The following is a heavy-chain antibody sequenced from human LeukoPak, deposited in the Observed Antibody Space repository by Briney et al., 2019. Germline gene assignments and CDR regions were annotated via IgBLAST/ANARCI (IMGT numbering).Heavy chain of an antibody. D-gene: IGHD3-10*02. V-gene: IGHV3-48*03. CDR1: GFTFTSYD. CDR3: ARDSYMFGSDY. Sequence: PGGSLRLSCVASGFTFTSYDFNWVRQAPGKGLEWVSYISNGGGTISYADSVKGRFTISRDNAKNSVFLQMNTLRAEGTAVYYCARDSYMFGSDYWGQGTLVTVSS. J-gene: IGHJ4*02. CDR2: ISNGGGTI.